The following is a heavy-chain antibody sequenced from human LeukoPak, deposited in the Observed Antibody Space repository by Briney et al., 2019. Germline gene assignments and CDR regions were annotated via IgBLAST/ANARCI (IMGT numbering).Heavy chain of an antibody. D-gene: IGHD2-8*01. V-gene: IGHV4-39*01. Sequence: SETLSLTCTVSGASIRNSTYYWGWIRQPPGKGLEWIGSLYYSGSTYYSPSLENRVTISLDTSKSQFSLKLSSVTASDTAVYFCARLRDDNGAWYYFDSWGQGTLVTVSS. CDR2: LYYSGST. CDR3: ARLRDDNGAWYYFDS. J-gene: IGHJ4*02. CDR1: GASIRNSTYY.